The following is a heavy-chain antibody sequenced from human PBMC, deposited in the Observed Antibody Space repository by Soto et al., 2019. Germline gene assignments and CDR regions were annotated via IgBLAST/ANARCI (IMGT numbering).Heavy chain of an antibody. D-gene: IGHD2-15*01. CDR1: GGTFSNYA. V-gene: IGHV1-69*13. J-gene: IGHJ5*02. Sequence: GASVKVSCKASGGTFSNYAITWVRQAPGQGLERLGRIIPIFGTRDYAQKFQGRVTITADDSTTTAYMELSSPRSDDTAVYYCVKDGGREGYFGNWFDPWGQGTLVTVSS. CDR3: VKDGGREGYFGNWFDP. CDR2: IIPIFGTR.